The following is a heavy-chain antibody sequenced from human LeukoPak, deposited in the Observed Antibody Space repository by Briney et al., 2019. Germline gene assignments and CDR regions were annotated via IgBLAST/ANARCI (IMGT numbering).Heavy chain of an antibody. Sequence: SETLSLTCTVSGGSISSYYWSWIRQPPGKGLEWIGYIYYSGSTNYNPSLKSRVTISVDTSKSQFSLKLSSVTAADTAVYYCARDSAYYYDSSGYSRWFDPWGQGTLVTVSS. CDR2: IYYSGST. V-gene: IGHV4-59*01. J-gene: IGHJ5*02. D-gene: IGHD3-22*01. CDR3: ARDSAYYYDSSGYSRWFDP. CDR1: GGSISSYY.